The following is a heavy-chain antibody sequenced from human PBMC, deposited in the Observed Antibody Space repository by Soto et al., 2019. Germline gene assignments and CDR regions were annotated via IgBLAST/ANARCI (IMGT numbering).Heavy chain of an antibody. CDR1: GFNFSSYV. J-gene: IGHJ4*02. D-gene: IGHD6-19*01. V-gene: IGHV3-33*01. CDR2: IWYDGGNK. Sequence: QVQLVESGGGVVQPGRSLRLSCAASGFNFSSYVMHWVRQAPGKGLEWVAVIWYDGGNKYYADSVKGCFTISRDNSKNTLYVEMNSLRAEDTAVYYCARDGQWLPRDGLRSSYYLDFWGQGTLVTVSS. CDR3: ARDGQWLPRDGLRSSYYLDF.